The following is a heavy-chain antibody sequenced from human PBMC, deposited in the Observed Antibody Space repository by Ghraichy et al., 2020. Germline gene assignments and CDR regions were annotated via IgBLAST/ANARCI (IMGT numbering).Heavy chain of an antibody. V-gene: IGHV4-39*01. CDR2: IYDSGST. Sequence: ESLNISCTVSGGSISSSSYYWGWIRQPPGKGLEWIGSIYDSGSTYYNPSLKSRVTISVDTSKNQFSLKLSSVTAADTAVYYCARQSYYDFLSGYPGVGWFDPWGQGTLVTVSS. CDR3: ARQSYYDFLSGYPGVGWFDP. J-gene: IGHJ5*02. CDR1: GGSISSSSYY. D-gene: IGHD3-3*01.